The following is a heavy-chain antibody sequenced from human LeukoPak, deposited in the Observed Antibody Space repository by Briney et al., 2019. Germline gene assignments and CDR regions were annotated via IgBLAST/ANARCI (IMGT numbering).Heavy chain of an antibody. J-gene: IGHJ4*02. CDR2: TYYRSKWYN. V-gene: IGHV6-1*01. CDR1: GDSVSSNSAA. CDR3: ARDLQQLDYYFDC. Sequence: SQTLSLACAISGDSVSSNSAAWNWIRQSPSGGLEWLGRTYYRSKWYNDYAVSVKSRITINPDTSKNQFSLQLNSVTPEDTAVYYCARDLQQLDYYFDCWGQGTLVTVSS. D-gene: IGHD6-13*01.